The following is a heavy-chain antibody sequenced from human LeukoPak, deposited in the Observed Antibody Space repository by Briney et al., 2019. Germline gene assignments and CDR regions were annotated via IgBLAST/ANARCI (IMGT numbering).Heavy chain of an antibody. J-gene: IGHJ4*02. CDR3: AREYSRFGELNDY. CDR2: INPNSGGT. V-gene: IGHV1-2*02. Sequence: ASVKVSCKAPGYTFTGYYMHWVRQAPGQGLEWMGWINPNSGGTNYAQKFQGRVTMTRDTSISTAYMELSRLRSDDTAVYYCAREYSRFGELNDYWGQGTLVTVSS. CDR1: GYTFTGYY. D-gene: IGHD3-10*01.